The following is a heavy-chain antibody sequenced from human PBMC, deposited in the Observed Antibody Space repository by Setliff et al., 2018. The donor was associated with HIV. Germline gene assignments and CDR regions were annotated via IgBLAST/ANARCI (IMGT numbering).Heavy chain of an antibody. CDR3: ATYLSDNYLDGAFDI. D-gene: IGHD3-3*01. J-gene: IGHJ3*02. V-gene: IGHV4-39*02. CDR1: GASVSTTGYY. Sequence: PSETLSLTCTVSGASVSTTGYYWGWLRQSPGKGLQWIGTTFYSGSTYYNPSLKSRVTISLDTSNNDFSLTLPSVTAADTALYFCATYLSDNYLDGAFDIWGRGTMVTVSS. CDR2: TFYSGST.